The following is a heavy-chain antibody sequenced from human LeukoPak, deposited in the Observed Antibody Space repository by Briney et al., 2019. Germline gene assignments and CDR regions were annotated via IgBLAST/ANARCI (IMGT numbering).Heavy chain of an antibody. CDR1: GGSFSGYY. V-gene: IGHV4-34*01. Sequence: SETLSLTCAVYGGSFSGYYWSWIRQPPGKGLEWIGEINHSGSTNYNPSLKSRVTISVDKSKNQFSLKLSSVTAADTAVYYCARGRYSSGWYADYFDYWGQGTLVTVSS. CDR3: ARGRYSSGWYADYFDY. J-gene: IGHJ4*02. CDR2: INHSGST. D-gene: IGHD6-19*01.